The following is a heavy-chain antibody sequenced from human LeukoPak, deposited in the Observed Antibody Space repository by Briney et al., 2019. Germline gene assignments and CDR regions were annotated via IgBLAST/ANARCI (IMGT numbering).Heavy chain of an antibody. CDR2: IYTSGST. CDR1: GGSFSGYY. V-gene: IGHV4-59*10. CDR3: ARPLNYDSSGYYLHDY. J-gene: IGHJ4*02. D-gene: IGHD3-22*01. Sequence: SETLSLTCAVYGGSFSGYYWSWIRQPAGKGLEWIGRIYTSGSTNYNPSLKSRVTISVDTSKNQFSLKLTSVTAADTAVYYCARPLNYDSSGYYLHDYWGQGTLVTVSP.